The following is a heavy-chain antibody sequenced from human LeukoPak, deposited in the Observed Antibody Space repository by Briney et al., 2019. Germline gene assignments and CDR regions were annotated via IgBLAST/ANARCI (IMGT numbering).Heavy chain of an antibody. CDR1: GYTFTSYG. CDR3: ARDLGDYYDSSGYGY. Sequence: ASVKVSCKASGYTFTSYGISWVRQAPGQGLEWMGWISAYNGNTNYAQKLQGRVTTTTDTSTSTAYMELRSLRSDDTAVYYCARDLGDYYDSSGYGYWGQGTLVTVSS. CDR2: ISAYNGNT. V-gene: IGHV1-18*01. J-gene: IGHJ4*02. D-gene: IGHD3-22*01.